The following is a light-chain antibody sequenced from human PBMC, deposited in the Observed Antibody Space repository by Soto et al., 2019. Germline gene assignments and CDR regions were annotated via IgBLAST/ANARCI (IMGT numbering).Light chain of an antibody. CDR1: QPISKW. V-gene: IGKV1-5*01. CDR2: DAY. Sequence: DIQMTQSPSTLSASVSDRVTITCPASQPISKWVAWYQQKPGKAPKVLIWDAYTLQRGVPSRFSGSGSGREFTLTISCLQPDDFATYYCQQYNGHSTWTFGPGTKVDIK. CDR3: QQYNGHSTWT. J-gene: IGKJ1*01.